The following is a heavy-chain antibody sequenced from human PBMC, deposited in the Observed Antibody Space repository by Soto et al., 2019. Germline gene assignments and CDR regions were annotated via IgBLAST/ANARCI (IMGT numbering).Heavy chain of an antibody. CDR3: VGAAPGD. CDR1: VFTVSDKH. Sequence: WGALLVSCATSVFTVSDKHMAWVRQAPGEGLECVSILYAHGRIYYADSVKGRFTISRDSSKNTVFLQMNSLRAEDTAMYYCVGAAPGDWGQGTPVTVSS. V-gene: IGHV3-53*01. J-gene: IGHJ4*02. D-gene: IGHD3-16*01. CDR2: LYAHGRI.